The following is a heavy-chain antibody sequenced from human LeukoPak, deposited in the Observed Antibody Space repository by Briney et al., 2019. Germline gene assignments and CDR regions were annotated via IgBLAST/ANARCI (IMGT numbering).Heavy chain of an antibody. J-gene: IGHJ4*02. Sequence: SVKVSCKASGGTFSSYAISWVRQAPGQGLEWMGRIIPILGIANYAQKFQGRVTMTTDTSTSTAYMDLRSLRSDDTAVYYCARERSGWFFSNWGQGTLVTVSS. CDR1: GGTFSSYA. CDR2: IIPILGIA. V-gene: IGHV1-69*04. CDR3: ARERSGWFFSN. D-gene: IGHD6-19*01.